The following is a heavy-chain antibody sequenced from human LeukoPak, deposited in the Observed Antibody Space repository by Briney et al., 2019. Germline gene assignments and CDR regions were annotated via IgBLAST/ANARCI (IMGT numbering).Heavy chain of an antibody. J-gene: IGHJ4*02. CDR1: GFTFSSYG. D-gene: IGHD6-19*01. CDR2: IRYDGSNK. Sequence: PGGSLRLSCAASGFTFSSYGMHWVRQAPGKGLEWVAFIRYDGSNKYYADSVKGRFTISRDNSKNTLYLQMNSLRAEDTAVYYCAKAGLAVAGNPLIDYWGQGTLVTVSS. CDR3: AKAGLAVAGNPLIDY. V-gene: IGHV3-30*02.